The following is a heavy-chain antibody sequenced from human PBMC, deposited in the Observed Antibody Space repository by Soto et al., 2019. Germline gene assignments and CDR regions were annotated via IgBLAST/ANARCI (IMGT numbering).Heavy chain of an antibody. CDR3: AKSLRGYSYVLDAED. V-gene: IGHV3-23*01. CDR2: ISVSGGST. D-gene: IGHD5-18*01. J-gene: IGHJ4*02. CDR1: VFTFSSYS. Sequence: GGSLRFSCAASVFTFSSYSMSLVRQAPGKGLECVSAISVSGGSTYYADSVKGRFTISRDNAGNSLYLQMNSLRAADTAFYYCAKSLRGYSYVLDAEDWARGTLVTLSS.